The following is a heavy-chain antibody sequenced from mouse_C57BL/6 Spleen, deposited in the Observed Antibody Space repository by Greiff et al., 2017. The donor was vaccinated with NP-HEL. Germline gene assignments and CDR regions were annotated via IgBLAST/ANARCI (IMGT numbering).Heavy chain of an antibody. Sequence: VQLKQSGAELTKPGASVKLSCKASGYTFTSYWMHWVTQRPGPGLALIGYINPSSGYTKYNQKFKDKATLTADKSSSTAYMQLSSLTYEDSAVYYCAKIYYGNYYAMDYWGQGASVTVSS. CDR2: INPSSGYT. CDR1: GYTFTSYW. D-gene: IGHD2-1*01. CDR3: AKIYYGNYYAMDY. J-gene: IGHJ4*01. V-gene: IGHV1-7*01.